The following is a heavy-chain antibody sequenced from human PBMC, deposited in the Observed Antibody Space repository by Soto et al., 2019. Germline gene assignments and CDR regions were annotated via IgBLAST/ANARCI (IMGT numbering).Heavy chain of an antibody. CDR1: GDSVSSSTAA. CDR2: TYYRSRWYN. J-gene: IGHJ6*03. V-gene: IGHV6-1*01. D-gene: IGHD1-7*01. CDR3: AGTISLPWSYMDV. Sequence: QVQLQQSGPGLVRPSQTLSLTCVISGDSVSSSTAAWNWIRQSPSRGLEWLGRTYYRSRWYNDYARSVSSRIHVNADTSTNQLYLHLNSVTPEDTAVYYCAGTISLPWSYMDVWDKGTTVTVSS.